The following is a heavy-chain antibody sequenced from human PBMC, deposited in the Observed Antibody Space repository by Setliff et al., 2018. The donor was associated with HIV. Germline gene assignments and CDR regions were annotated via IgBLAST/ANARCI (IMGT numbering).Heavy chain of an antibody. CDR1: RGSMNYHY. V-gene: IGHV4-59*11. J-gene: IGHJ5*02. D-gene: IGHD6-19*01. Sequence: SETLSLTCTVSRGSMNYHYWSWVRQPPGKGLEWIGTIFYSGSTDYNPSLKSRVTISVDTSKNQFSLKLSSVTAADTAVYYCARDLAEQWLVHRYNWFDPWGQGTLVTVSS. CDR2: IFYSGST. CDR3: ARDLAEQWLVHRYNWFDP.